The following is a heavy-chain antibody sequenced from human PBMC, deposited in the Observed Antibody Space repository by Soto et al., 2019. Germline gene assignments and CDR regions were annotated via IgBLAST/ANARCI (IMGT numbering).Heavy chain of an antibody. CDR3: ARDPIAAAAIYYFDY. CDR1: GFTFSSYA. D-gene: IGHD6-13*01. V-gene: IGHV3-30-3*01. CDR2: ISYDGSNK. J-gene: IGHJ4*02. Sequence: GGSLRLSCAASGFTFSSYAMHWVRQAPGKGLEWVAVISYDGSNKYYADSVKGRFTISRDNSKNTLYLQMNSLRAEDTAVYYCARDPIAAAAIYYFDYWGQGTLVTVSS.